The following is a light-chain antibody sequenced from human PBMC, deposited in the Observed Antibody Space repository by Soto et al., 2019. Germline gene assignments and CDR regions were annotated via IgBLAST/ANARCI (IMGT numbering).Light chain of an antibody. CDR1: QSVTSNY. CDR3: QHRSEWPVS. V-gene: IGKV3D-20*02. Sequence: EIVLTQSPGTLSLSPGERATLSCRASQSVTSNYLAWYQQKPGQAPRLLIVGSFARATGIPARFSGSGSGTEFTLTISSLQSEDFAVYYCQHRSEWPVSFGQGTRLEIK. CDR2: GSF. J-gene: IGKJ5*01.